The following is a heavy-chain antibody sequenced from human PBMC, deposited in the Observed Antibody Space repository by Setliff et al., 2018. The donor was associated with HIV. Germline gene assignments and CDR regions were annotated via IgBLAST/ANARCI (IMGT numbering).Heavy chain of an antibody. V-gene: IGHV3-30*02. CDR2: TVIDGTYT. Sequence: PGGSLRLSCEASGFTLSNFWMSWVRQAPGKGLEWVAFTVIDGTYTFYAESVKGRFTISRDNAKSTLYLQMNSLSPDDTAVYYCVKDPREGAGYFDYWGQGTQVTVSS. J-gene: IGHJ4*02. CDR1: GFTLSNFW. CDR3: VKDPREGAGYFDY. D-gene: IGHD1-26*01.